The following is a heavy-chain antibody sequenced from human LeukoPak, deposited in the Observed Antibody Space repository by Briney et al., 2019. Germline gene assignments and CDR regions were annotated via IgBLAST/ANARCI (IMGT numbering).Heavy chain of an antibody. Sequence: GGSLRLSCAASELTFSSHWMRWVRQAPAKGLEWVADIKKDGSEKYYVDAVKGRFTISRDNAKTSLYLQMNSLRAEDTAVYYCARDLSGIAGYTYGRGIDYWGQGTLVTVSS. V-gene: IGHV3-7*01. CDR1: ELTFSSHW. CDR2: IKKDGSEK. J-gene: IGHJ4*02. D-gene: IGHD5-18*01. CDR3: ARDLSGIAGYTYGRGIDY.